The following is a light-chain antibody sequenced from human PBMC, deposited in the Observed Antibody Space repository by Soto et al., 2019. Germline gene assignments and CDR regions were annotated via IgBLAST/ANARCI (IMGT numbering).Light chain of an antibody. CDR1: SSDVGGYNY. Sequence: QSALTQPASVSGSPGQSITISCTGTSSDVGGYNYVSWYQQHPGKAPKLMIYHVSNRPSGVSNRFSGSKSDNTASLTISGLQSEDEADYYCNSYTSSSTYVSGTGTKLTVL. J-gene: IGLJ1*01. V-gene: IGLV2-14*01. CDR3: NSYTSSSTYV. CDR2: HVS.